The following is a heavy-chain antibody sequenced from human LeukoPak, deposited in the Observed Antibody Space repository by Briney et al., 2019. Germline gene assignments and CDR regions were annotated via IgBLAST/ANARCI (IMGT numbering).Heavy chain of an antibody. Sequence: SETLSLTCTVSGGSISSYYWSWIRQPPGKGLEWIGYIYYSGSSNYNPSLKSRVTISVDTSKNQFSLNLNSVTAADTAVYYCARGVDYDFWSGTLFDPWGQGTLVSVSS. CDR1: GGSISSYY. V-gene: IGHV4-59*01. D-gene: IGHD3-3*01. CDR3: ARGVDYDFWSGTLFDP. CDR2: IYYSGSS. J-gene: IGHJ5*02.